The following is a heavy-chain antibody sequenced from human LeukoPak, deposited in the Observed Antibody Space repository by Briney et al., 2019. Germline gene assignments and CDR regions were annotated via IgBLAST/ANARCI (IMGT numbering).Heavy chain of an antibody. J-gene: IGHJ5*01. CDR1: GGSISGYY. D-gene: IGHD6-19*01. CDR3: ARDGYSSGWYDC. V-gene: IGHV4-59*01. Sequence: SETLSLTCTVSGGSISGYYWIWIRQSRGKGLEWIGHIHDSGSTTYNPSLKSRVTISVDTSKNQFSLKLSSVTAADTAVYYCARDGYSSGWYDCWGQGTLVTVSS. CDR2: IHDSGST.